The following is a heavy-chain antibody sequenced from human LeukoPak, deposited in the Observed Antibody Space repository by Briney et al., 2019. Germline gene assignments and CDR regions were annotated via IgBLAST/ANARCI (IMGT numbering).Heavy chain of an antibody. V-gene: IGHV1-69*04. CDR3: ARSRRSYYFDY. D-gene: IGHD2-2*01. CDR2: IIPILGIA. J-gene: IGHJ4*02. Sequence: SVKVSCKASGGTFSSYAISWVRQAPGQGLEWMGRIIPILGIANYAQKFQGRVTITADKSTSTAYMELSSLRSEDTAVYYCARSRRSYYFDYWGQGTLVTVSS. CDR1: GGTFSSYA.